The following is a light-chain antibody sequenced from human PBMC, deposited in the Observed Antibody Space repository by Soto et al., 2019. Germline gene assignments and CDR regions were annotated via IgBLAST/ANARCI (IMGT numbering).Light chain of an antibody. CDR1: QSISSW. CDR2: EAS. V-gene: IGKV1-5*03. CDR3: QQYKSYWT. Sequence: DIQMTQSPSTLSASVGDRVTITCRASQSISSWLAWYQQKPGKAPKLLIHEASNLHSGVSSRFTGSGSGTDFTLTITSLQPEYFATYYCQQYKSYWTFGQGTKVDIK. J-gene: IGKJ1*01.